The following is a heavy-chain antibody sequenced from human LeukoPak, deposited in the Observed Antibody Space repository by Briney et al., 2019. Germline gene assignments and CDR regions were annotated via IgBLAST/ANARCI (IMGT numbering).Heavy chain of an antibody. J-gene: IGHJ4*02. V-gene: IGHV3-7*03. Sequence: GGSLRLSCAASGLTLSNYWMHWVRQAPGKALEWVANIKKDGREKNYVVSVKGRFLISRDSAKNSLYLQMNTLRADDAAVYYCARDGFGTGSNWGQGTLVTVSS. CDR2: IKKDGREK. CDR1: GLTLSNYW. CDR3: ARDGFGTGSN. D-gene: IGHD3-16*01.